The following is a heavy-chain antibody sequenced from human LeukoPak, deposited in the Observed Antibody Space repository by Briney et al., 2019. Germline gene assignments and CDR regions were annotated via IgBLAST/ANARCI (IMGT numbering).Heavy chain of an antibody. J-gene: IGHJ4*02. CDR2: MNPNSGNT. D-gene: IGHD2-15*01. V-gene: IGHV1-8*01. Sequence: GASVKVSCKASGYTFTSYDINWVRQATGQGLEWMGWMNPNSGNTGYAQKFQGRGTMTRNTSISTAYMEPSSLRSEDTAVYYCARVERSLIVVVVAAAFDYWGQGTLVTVSS. CDR3: ARVERSLIVVVVAAAFDY. CDR1: GYTFTSYD.